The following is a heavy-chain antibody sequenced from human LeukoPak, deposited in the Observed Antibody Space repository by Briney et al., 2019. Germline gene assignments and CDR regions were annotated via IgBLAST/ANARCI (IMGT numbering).Heavy chain of an antibody. CDR2: IYHSGST. CDR3: ARHQKNSSGWYGNFDY. V-gene: IGHV4-38-2*01. D-gene: IGHD6-19*01. CDR1: GYSISSGYY. J-gene: IGHJ4*02. Sequence: SETLSLTCAVSGYSISSGYYWGWIRQPPGKGLEWIGSIYHSGSTYYNPSPKSRVTISVDTSKNQFSLKLSSVSAADTAVYYCARHQKNSSGWYGNFDYWGQGTLVTVSS.